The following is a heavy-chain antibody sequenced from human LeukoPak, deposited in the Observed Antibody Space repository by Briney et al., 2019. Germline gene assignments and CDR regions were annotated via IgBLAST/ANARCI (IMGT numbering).Heavy chain of an antibody. D-gene: IGHD2-2*01. CDR1: GYTFTSYH. V-gene: IGHV1-46*01. CDR3: VREDAHTYYFDF. J-gene: IGHJ4*02. Sequence: ASVQVSCKTSGYTFTSYHMHWVRQAPGQGLEWVAIIKSTGDTTAYAQKFQGRVTVTRDTSTSTVYMDLSSLSSEDTAVYYCVREDAHTYYFDFWGPGTLVTVSS. CDR2: IKSTGDTT.